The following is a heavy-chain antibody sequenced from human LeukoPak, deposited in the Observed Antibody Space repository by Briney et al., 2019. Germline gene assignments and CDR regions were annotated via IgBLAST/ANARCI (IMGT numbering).Heavy chain of an antibody. V-gene: IGHV3-7*01. CDR2: IKEDGSDK. CDR3: VRGTRSNSF. J-gene: IGHJ4*02. CDR1: GFTFRNYW. D-gene: IGHD6-6*01. Sequence: GGSLRLSCTASGFTFRNYWMSWVRQAPGKGLECVAYIKEDGSDKNYVDSVKGRFTISRDNAKSSLYLQINSLRVEDTAVYYCVRGTRSNSFWGQGTQVTVSS.